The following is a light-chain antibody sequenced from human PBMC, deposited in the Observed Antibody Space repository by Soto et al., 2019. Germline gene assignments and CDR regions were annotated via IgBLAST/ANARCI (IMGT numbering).Light chain of an antibody. CDR3: NSYGAGSKV. J-gene: IGLJ1*01. V-gene: IGLV2-8*01. CDR2: EVS. Sequence: QSALTQPHSASGSPGQSVTISCTGTSSDVGKYDYVSWFQHHPGKAPKLIIYEVSKRPSGVPDRFSGSKSGSTASLTVSGLQTEDEADYYCNSYGAGSKVFGTGTKLTVL. CDR1: SSDVGKYDY.